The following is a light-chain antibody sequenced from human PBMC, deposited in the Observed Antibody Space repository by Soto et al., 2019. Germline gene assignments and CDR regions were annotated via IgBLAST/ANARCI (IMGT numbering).Light chain of an antibody. CDR2: GVS. Sequence: QSARTQPRSVSGSPGQSVTISCTGTSSDVGGYKYVSWYQQKPGKAPKLIIYGVSRWPSGVPNRFSGSKSGNRASLTISGLQAEDEGDYFCCSYTSRTTYVFGTGTKVTVL. J-gene: IGLJ1*01. V-gene: IGLV2-11*01. CDR3: CSYTSRTTYV. CDR1: SSDVGGYKY.